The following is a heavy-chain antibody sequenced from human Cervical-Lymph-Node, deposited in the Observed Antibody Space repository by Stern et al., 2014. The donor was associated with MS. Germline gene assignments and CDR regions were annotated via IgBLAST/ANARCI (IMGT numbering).Heavy chain of an antibody. CDR3: ATYYAGVGGLGH. CDR1: GASISSDNFH. D-gene: IGHD3-10*01. V-gene: IGHV4-61*02. J-gene: IGHJ4*02. CDR2: ISTFWGA. Sequence: QVQLQESGPGLVKPSQTLSLTCTVSGASISSDNFHWSWVRQPAGKGLEWMGQISTFWGASYTPSRESRLTKQTTPSKTQCSLRVPSVTASDTAVYYCATYYAGVGGLGHWGQGALVTVSS.